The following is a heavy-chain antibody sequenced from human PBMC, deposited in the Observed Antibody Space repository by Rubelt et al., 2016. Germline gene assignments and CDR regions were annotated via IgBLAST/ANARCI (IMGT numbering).Heavy chain of an antibody. Sequence: QPQLQESGPGLVKPSEPLSLTCTVSVGSVSSGYYWGWIRQPPGKGLEWIGRIYHRGRTYYTPSLKSRVTISVDTSKTQSALMLSSGTAADTAVYYCAGFCGGGSCPDHWGQGTLVTVSS. J-gene: IGHJ4*02. V-gene: IGHV4-38-2*02. CDR1: VGSVSSGYY. CDR2: IYHRGRT. D-gene: IGHD2-15*01. CDR3: AGFCGGGSCPDH.